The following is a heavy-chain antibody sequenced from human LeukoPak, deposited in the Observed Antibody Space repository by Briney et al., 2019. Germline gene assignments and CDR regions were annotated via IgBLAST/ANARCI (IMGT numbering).Heavy chain of an antibody. J-gene: IGHJ6*03. Sequence: AGGSLRLSCVASGFTFSDYYMSWIRQAPGKGLEWVSYISSSGSTIYYADSVKGRFTISRGNAKNSLYLQMNSLRAEDTAVYYCARENFPRSRGYYYYMDVWGKGTTVTVSS. CDR1: GFTFSDYY. CDR3: ARENFPRSRGYYYYMDV. V-gene: IGHV3-11*04. CDR2: ISSSGSTI. D-gene: IGHD3-10*01.